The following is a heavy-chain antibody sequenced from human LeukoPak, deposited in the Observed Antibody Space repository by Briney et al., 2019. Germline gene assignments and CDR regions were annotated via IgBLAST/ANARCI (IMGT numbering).Heavy chain of an antibody. D-gene: IGHD6-19*01. Sequence: GGSLRLSCAASGFTFDDYAMHWVRQAPGEGLEWVSGISWNSGSIGYADSVKGRFTISRDNAKNSLYLQMNSLRAEDTALYYCAKDIRSSGWLGYFDYWGQRTLVTVSS. CDR2: ISWNSGSI. CDR1: GFTFDDYA. V-gene: IGHV3-9*01. CDR3: AKDIRSSGWLGYFDY. J-gene: IGHJ4*02.